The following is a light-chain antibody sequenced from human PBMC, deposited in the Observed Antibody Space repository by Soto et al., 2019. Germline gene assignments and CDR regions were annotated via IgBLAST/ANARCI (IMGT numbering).Light chain of an antibody. Sequence: DIVMTQSPDSLAVSLGERATINCKSSQSVLYSSNNKNYLAWYQQKPGQPPKLLIYWASTRESGVPDRFSGSGSGTDFPLTISSLQAEDVAVYYCQQYYSATLNFGGWTKVEIK. CDR1: QSVLYSSNNKNY. CDR3: QQYYSATLN. V-gene: IGKV4-1*01. CDR2: WAS. J-gene: IGKJ4*01.